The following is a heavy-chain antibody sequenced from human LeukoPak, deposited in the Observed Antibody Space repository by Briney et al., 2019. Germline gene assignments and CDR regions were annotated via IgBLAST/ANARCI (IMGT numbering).Heavy chain of an antibody. CDR3: AKYGATVTYYYFDY. D-gene: IGHD4-17*01. J-gene: IGHJ4*02. V-gene: IGHV3-23*01. CDR2: ISGTGGST. Sequence: PGRSLRLSCAASGFTFSSYAMNWVRQAPGKGLEWVSTISGTGGSTYYADSVKGRFTISRDNSKNTLYLQMNSLRAEDTAVYYCAKYGATVTYYYFDYWGQGTLVTVSS. CDR1: GFTFSSYA.